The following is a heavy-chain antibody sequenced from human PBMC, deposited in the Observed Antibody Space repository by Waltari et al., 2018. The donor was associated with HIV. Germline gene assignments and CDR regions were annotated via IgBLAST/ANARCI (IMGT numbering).Heavy chain of an antibody. CDR3: AKADYGGNHFDY. CDR1: GFTFDDFA. CDR2: ITWNSGSI. Sequence: EVQLVESGGGLVQPGGSLSLSCAPSGFTFDDFAMHWVGQAPGKGLEWVSGITWNSGSIGYADSVKGRFTISRDTAKNSLYLQMNSLTPEDTALYYCAKADYGGNHFDYWGQGTLLTVSS. D-gene: IGHD2-15*01. J-gene: IGHJ4*02. V-gene: IGHV3-9*01.